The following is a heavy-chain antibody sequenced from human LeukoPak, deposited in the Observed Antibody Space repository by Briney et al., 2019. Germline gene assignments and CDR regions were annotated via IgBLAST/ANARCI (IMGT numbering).Heavy chain of an antibody. CDR2: ISASVGYT. CDR3: ARGYSGSSYDALDI. D-gene: IGHD1-26*01. V-gene: IGHV3-23*01. CDR1: GFTFNSYG. Sequence: GGSLRISCVASGFTFNSYGMTWVRQAPGKGLEWVSSISASVGYTYYADSVRGRFTISRDDSNNTLYLDMKSLRGEDTALYYCARGYSGSSYDALDIWGQGTMVMVSS. J-gene: IGHJ3*02.